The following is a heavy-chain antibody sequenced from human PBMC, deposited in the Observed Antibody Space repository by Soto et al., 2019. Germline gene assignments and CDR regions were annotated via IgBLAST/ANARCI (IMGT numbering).Heavy chain of an antibody. CDR2: ISSSSSNI. CDR3: ARDGVRWGYFAY. D-gene: IGHD3-16*01. J-gene: IGHJ4*02. V-gene: IGHV3-48*02. Sequence: EVQLVESGGGLVQPGGSLRLSCVASGFTFSSYTMNWVRQAPGKGLEWISYISSSSSNIYYADSVKGRFTISRDNAKNSLYLKMNSLREEDTAVYYCARDGVRWGYFAYWGQGTLVTVSS. CDR1: GFTFSSYT.